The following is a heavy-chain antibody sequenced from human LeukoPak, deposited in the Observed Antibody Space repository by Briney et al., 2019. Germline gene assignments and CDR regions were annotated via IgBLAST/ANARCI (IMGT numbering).Heavy chain of an antibody. V-gene: IGHV3-23*01. J-gene: IGHJ3*02. CDR1: GFTVSSNY. CDR2: ISGSGDST. CDR3: AKDKVGSGWYLDAFDI. Sequence: GGSLRLSCAASGFTVSSNYMSWVRQAPGKGLEWVSAISGSGDSTYNADSVKGRFAISRDNSKNTLYLQMNSLRVEDTAVYYCAKDKVGSGWYLDAFDIWGQGTMVTVSS. D-gene: IGHD6-19*01.